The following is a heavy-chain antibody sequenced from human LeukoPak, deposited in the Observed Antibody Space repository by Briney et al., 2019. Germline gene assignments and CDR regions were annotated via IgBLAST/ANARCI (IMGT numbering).Heavy chain of an antibody. CDR2: ISTSSGYI. CDR1: GFTVSSNS. CDR3: ARVKSRGDYVFDY. Sequence: PGGSLRLSCTVSGFTVSSNSMSWVRQAPGKGLEWVSSISTSSGYIYYADSVKGRFTISRDNAKNSLYLQMNSLRAEDTAVYYCARVKSRGDYVFDYWGQGTLVTVSS. J-gene: IGHJ4*02. V-gene: IGHV3-21*01. D-gene: IGHD4-17*01.